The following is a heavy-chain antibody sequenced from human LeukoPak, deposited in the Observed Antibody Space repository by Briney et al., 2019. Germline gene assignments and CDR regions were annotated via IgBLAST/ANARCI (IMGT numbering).Heavy chain of an antibody. Sequence: GGSLRLSCAASGFTFSSYAMSWVRQAPGQGLEWVSAISGSGGSTYYADSVKGRFTISRDNSKNTLYLQMNSLRAEDTAVYYCAKDIVVIPAAGGYFDYWGQGTLVTVSS. CDR3: AKDIVVIPAAGGYFDY. CDR2: ISGSGGST. V-gene: IGHV3-23*01. J-gene: IGHJ4*02. CDR1: GFTFSSYA. D-gene: IGHD2-2*01.